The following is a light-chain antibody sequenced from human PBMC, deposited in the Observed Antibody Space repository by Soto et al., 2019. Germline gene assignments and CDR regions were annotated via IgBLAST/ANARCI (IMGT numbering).Light chain of an antibody. CDR3: LQVSSFPRT. CDR2: TAS. V-gene: IGKV1-12*01. J-gene: IGKJ1*01. Sequence: DIQMTPSPSSLSAVVGDRVTITCRASRGIVDRLAWFQQKPGKAPQFLIQTASNLQSGVPSRFSGSGSGTEFILSINSLQPEDIATYYCLQVSSFPRTFGQGTKVDIK. CDR1: RGIVDR.